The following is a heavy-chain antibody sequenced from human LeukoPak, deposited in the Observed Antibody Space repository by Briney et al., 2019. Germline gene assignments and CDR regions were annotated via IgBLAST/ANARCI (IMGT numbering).Heavy chain of an antibody. CDR1: GFTFSSYA. J-gene: IGHJ4*02. V-gene: IGHV3-23*01. Sequence: PGGSLRLSCAASGFTFSSYAMSWVRQAPGKGLEWVSAISGSGGSTYYADSVKGRFTISRDNSKNTLYLQMNSLRAEDTAVYYCAKLKGDYYDSSGWISYWGQGTLVIVSS. D-gene: IGHD3-22*01. CDR3: AKLKGDYYDSSGWISY. CDR2: ISGSGGST.